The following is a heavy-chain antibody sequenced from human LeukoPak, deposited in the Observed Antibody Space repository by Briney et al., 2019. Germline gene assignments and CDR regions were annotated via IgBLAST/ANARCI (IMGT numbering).Heavy chain of an antibody. Sequence: PSETLSLTWTVSGGSISSYYWSWIRQPPGKGLEWIGYIYYSGSTNYNPSLKSRVTISVHTSKNQFSLKLSSVTAADTAVYYCARSIYCSSTSCYGGEDIWGQGTMVTVSS. CDR1: GGSISSYY. J-gene: IGHJ3*02. CDR3: ARSIYCSSTSCYGGEDI. V-gene: IGHV4-59*08. D-gene: IGHD2-2*01. CDR2: IYYSGST.